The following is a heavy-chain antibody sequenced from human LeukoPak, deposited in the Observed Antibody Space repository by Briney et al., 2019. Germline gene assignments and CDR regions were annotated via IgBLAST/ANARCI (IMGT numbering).Heavy chain of an antibody. CDR1: GGSISSSSYY. D-gene: IGHD3-22*01. Sequence: SETLSLTCTVSGGSISSSSYYWGWIRQPPGKGLEWIGSIYYSGSTYYNPSLKSRVTISVDTSKNQFSLKLSSVTAADTAVYYCARHSEYDSSGYANWGQGTLVTVSS. J-gene: IGHJ4*02. CDR3: ARHSEYDSSGYAN. V-gene: IGHV4-39*01. CDR2: IYYSGST.